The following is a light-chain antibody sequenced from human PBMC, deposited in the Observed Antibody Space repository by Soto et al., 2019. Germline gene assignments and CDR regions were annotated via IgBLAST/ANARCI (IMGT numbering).Light chain of an antibody. V-gene: IGLV1-36*01. CDR1: WSNIGNNA. CDR3: AVWDDNLNGVV. CDR2: YED. Sequence: QSVLTQPPSVSEAPRQRVTISCSGSWSNIGNNAVNWYQQLPGKAPKLLIYYEDLLSSGVSDRFSGSKSGTSASLAISGLQSEDEADYYCAVWDDNLNGVVFGGGTKVTVL. J-gene: IGLJ2*01.